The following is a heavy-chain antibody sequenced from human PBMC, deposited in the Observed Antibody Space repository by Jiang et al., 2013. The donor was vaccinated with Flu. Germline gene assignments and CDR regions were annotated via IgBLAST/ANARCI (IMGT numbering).Heavy chain of an antibody. CDR3: ARMSGNFFDI. CDR2: IYYSGST. CDR1: SISSYY. V-gene: IGHV4-59*01. D-gene: IGHD1-1*01. J-gene: IGHJ3*02. Sequence: SISSYYWSWIRQPPRKGLEWIGYIYYSGSTNYNPSLKSRVTISVDTSKNQFSLKLSSVTAADTAVYYCARMSGNFFDIWGQGTMVTVSS.